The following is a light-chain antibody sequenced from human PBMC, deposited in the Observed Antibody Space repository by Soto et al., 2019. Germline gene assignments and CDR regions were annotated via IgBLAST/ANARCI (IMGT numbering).Light chain of an antibody. CDR3: QQYSSGM. J-gene: IGKJ1*01. Sequence: IVLTQSPGTLSSSPGERATLSCRASQSVDSNYLAWYQQKPGQAPRLLIYGGSRRATGIPDRFSGGGSGTDFTLTISRLEPEDYAVYYCQQYSSGMFGQGTKVEI. CDR2: GGS. V-gene: IGKV3-20*01. CDR1: QSVDSNY.